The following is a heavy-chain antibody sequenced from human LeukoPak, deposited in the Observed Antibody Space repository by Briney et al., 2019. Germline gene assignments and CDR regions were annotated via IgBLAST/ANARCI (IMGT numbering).Heavy chain of an antibody. Sequence: PGGSLRLSCAASGFTFSSYTMSWVRQAPGKGLEWVSAISGSGGSTYYADSVKGRFTISRDNSKNTLCLQMNSLRAEDTAVYYCAKDVAVAGTWVYWGQGTLVTVSS. J-gene: IGHJ4*02. CDR3: AKDVAVAGTWVY. CDR2: ISGSGGST. D-gene: IGHD6-19*01. V-gene: IGHV3-23*01. CDR1: GFTFSSYT.